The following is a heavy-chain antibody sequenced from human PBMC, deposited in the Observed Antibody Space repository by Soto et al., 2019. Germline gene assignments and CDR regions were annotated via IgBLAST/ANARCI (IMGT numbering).Heavy chain of an antibody. J-gene: IGHJ4*02. CDR3: ARGGDCSIISCYRYDY. CDR1: SGSISSSNW. D-gene: IGHD2-2*01. Sequence: QVQLQESGPGLVKPSGTLSLTCAVSSGSISSSNWWSWVRQPPGKGLEWIGEIYHSGRTNYNPSLKSRVTISVDKSKIQFSLNLSSVTAADTAVYYCARGGDCSIISCYRYDYWGQGTLVTVAS. V-gene: IGHV4-4*02. CDR2: IYHSGRT.